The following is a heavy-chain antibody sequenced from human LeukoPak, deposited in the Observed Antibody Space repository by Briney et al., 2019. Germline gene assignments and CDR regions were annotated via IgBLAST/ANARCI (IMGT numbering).Heavy chain of an antibody. J-gene: IGHJ4*02. CDR1: GGSISSYY. D-gene: IGHD3-3*01. CDR3: ARSFGVVIGEFDY. CDR2: IYYSGST. V-gene: IGHV4-59*08. Sequence: SETLSLTCTVSGGSISSYYWSWIRQPPGKGLEWIGYIYYSGSTNYNPSLKSRVTISVDTSKNQFSLKLSSVTAADTAVYYCARSFGVVIGEFDYWGQGTLVTVSS.